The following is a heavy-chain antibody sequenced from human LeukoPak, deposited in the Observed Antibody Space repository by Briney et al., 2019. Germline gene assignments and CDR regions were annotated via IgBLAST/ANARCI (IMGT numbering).Heavy chain of an antibody. J-gene: IGHJ4*02. D-gene: IGHD4-17*01. V-gene: IGHV4-59*01. CDR2: IYYSGSI. CDR3: ATGYGDFRVEGRYFYS. Sequence: SETLSLTCTVSGGTISSYFWSWIRQPPGKGLEWMGYIYYSGSINYNHSLRSRVTISINTSKKHFFLKLKSVTAADTAVYYCATGYGDFRVEGRYFYSWGQGTLVTVSS. CDR1: GGTISSYF.